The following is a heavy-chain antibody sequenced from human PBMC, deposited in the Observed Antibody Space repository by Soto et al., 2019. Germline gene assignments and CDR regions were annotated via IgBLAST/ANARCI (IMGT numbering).Heavy chain of an antibody. V-gene: IGHV4-39*01. CDR1: GCSISGSTYY. J-gene: IGHJ6*02. CDR3: ARRSYDFWRGYLFPTDYYYGMDV. D-gene: IGHD3-3*01. Sequence: SATLSLTCTVSGCSISGSTYYWGWIRQPPGKGLEWIGSIYYSGITYYSPSLKSRVTISVDTSKNQFSLKLSCVTAADTAVYYCARRSYDFWRGYLFPTDYYYGMDVWGQGTTVT. CDR2: IYYSGIT.